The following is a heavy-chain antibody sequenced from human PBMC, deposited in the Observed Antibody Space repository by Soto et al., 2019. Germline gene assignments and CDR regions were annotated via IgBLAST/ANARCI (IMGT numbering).Heavy chain of an antibody. D-gene: IGHD3-10*01. CDR2: ISGGGDTT. CDR3: AKGRGGSGSLNPRVDF. V-gene: IGHV3-23*01. CDR1: GFTFNNYA. Sequence: EVQLLESGGGLVQPGGSLRLSCAASGFTFNNYAMTWVRQAPGKGLEWVSAISGGGDTTSYADSVKGRFTVSRDGSKNTLYLQMSSLRAEDPALYYCAKGRGGSGSLNPRVDFWGQGTLVTVSS. J-gene: IGHJ4*02.